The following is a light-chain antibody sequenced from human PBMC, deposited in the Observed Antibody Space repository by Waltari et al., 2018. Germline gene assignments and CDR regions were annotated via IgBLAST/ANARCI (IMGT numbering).Light chain of an antibody. CDR3: AAWDDSLNVV. Sequence: QSVLTQPPSASGTPGQRVTISCSGSSSNIGSNTVNWYQQLPGTAPKLLIYSNNPRPSGFPDRVAGAKSGTSASLAISGLQSEDEADYYCAAWDDSLNVVFGGGTKLTVL. J-gene: IGLJ2*01. CDR1: SSNIGSNT. CDR2: SNN. V-gene: IGLV1-44*01.